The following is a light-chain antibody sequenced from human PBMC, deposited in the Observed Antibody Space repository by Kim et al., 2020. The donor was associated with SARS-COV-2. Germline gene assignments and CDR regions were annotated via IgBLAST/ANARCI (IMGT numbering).Light chain of an antibody. V-gene: IGKV1-5*03. J-gene: IGKJ2*01. CDR1: QSISSW. Sequence: DIQMTQSPSTLSASVGDRVTITCRASQSISSWLAWYQQKPGKAPKLLIYKASSLESGVPSRSSGSGSGTEFTLTISSLQPDDFATYYCKQYNSYPYTFGQGTKLE. CDR3: KQYNSYPYT. CDR2: KAS.